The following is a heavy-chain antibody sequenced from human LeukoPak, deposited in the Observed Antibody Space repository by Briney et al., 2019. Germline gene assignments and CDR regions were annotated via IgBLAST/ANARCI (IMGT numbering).Heavy chain of an antibody. CDR1: GFTFSSYM. Sequence: GGSLRLSCATSGFTFSSYMMNWVRQAPGKGLEWVSAISGSGDNTYYAHSVKGRFTISRDNSKNTLYLQMNSLRAEDTAVYYCAKAPPGKFDPWGQGTLVTVSS. CDR2: ISGSGDNT. J-gene: IGHJ5*02. D-gene: IGHD3-10*01. V-gene: IGHV3-23*01. CDR3: AKAPPGKFDP.